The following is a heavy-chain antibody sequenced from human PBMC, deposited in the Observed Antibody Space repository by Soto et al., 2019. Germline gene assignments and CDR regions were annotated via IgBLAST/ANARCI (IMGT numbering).Heavy chain of an antibody. V-gene: IGHV2-5*02. CDR2: IYWDDDK. J-gene: IGHJ4*02. CDR1: GFSLSSSGVG. Sequence: QITLKESGRTLVKPTQTLTLTCTFSGFSLSSSGVGVGWIRQPPGKALEWLALIYWDDDKRYSPSLMSRLPTSNDTSKNQVGLTMTNMDPVDTSTYFGARIFSGRYNSGCYGFYYDSWGQGTLGTVST. D-gene: IGHD6-19*01. CDR3: ARIFSGRYNSGCYGFYYDS.